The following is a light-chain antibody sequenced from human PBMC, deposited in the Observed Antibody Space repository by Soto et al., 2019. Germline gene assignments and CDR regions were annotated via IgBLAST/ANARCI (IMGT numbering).Light chain of an antibody. CDR2: QDS. J-gene: IGLJ2*01. V-gene: IGLV3-1*01. CDR1: KLGDKY. CDR3: QAWDSSTANVV. Sequence: SYELTQPPSVSVSPGQTASITCSGDKLGDKYACWYQQKPGQSPVLVICQDSKRPSGIPERFSGSHSGNTATLTISGTQAMDEADYYCQAWDSSTANVVFGGGTKVTVL.